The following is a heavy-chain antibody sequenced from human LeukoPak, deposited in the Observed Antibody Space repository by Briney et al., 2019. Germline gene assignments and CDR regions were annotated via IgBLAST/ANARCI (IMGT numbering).Heavy chain of an antibody. D-gene: IGHD3-22*01. J-gene: IGHJ4*02. Sequence: GASVKVSCKASGYTFTSYYMHWVRQAPGQGLELMGWISAYNGNTNYAQKPQGRVTMTTDTSTSTAYMELRSLRSDDTAVYYCARCPVDYYDSSGYYYGDYWGQGTLVTVSS. CDR2: ISAYNGNT. CDR1: GYTFTSYY. V-gene: IGHV1-18*04. CDR3: ARCPVDYYDSSGYYYGDY.